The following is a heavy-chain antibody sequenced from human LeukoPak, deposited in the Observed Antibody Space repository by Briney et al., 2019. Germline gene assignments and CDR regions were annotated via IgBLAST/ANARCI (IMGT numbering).Heavy chain of an antibody. J-gene: IGHJ3*02. CDR3: ARDDLGRSYYDFWSGYPDAFDI. D-gene: IGHD3-3*01. Sequence: PGGSLRLSCAASGFTFSSYSMNWVRQAPGKGLEWVSSISSSSSYIYYADSVKGRFTIPRDNAKNSLYLQMNSLRAEDTAVYYCARDDLGRSYYDFWSGYPDAFDIWGQGTMVTVSS. CDR1: GFTFSSYS. V-gene: IGHV3-21*01. CDR2: ISSSSSYI.